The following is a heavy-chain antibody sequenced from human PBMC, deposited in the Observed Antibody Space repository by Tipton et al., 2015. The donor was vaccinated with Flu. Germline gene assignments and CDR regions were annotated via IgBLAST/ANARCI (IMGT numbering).Heavy chain of an antibody. D-gene: IGHD3-3*01. CDR1: GGSFSGYY. V-gene: IGHV4-39*01. CDR3: ARHGGVTIFGVAGGFDY. Sequence: TLSLTCAVYGGSFSGYYWGWIRQPPGKGLEWIGSIYYSGSTYYNPSLKSRVTISVDTSKNQFSLKLSSVTASGTAVYYCARHGGVTIFGVAGGFDYWGQGTLVTVSS. CDR2: IYYSGST. J-gene: IGHJ4*02.